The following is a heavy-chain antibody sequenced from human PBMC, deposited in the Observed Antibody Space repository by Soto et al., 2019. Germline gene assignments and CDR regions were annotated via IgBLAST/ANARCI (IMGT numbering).Heavy chain of an antibody. CDR2: IIPIFGTA. CDR3: ASHIAADGITTRYYYYYGMDV. CDR1: GGTFSSYA. V-gene: IGHV1-69*13. J-gene: IGHJ6*02. Sequence: ASVKVSCKASGGTFSSYAISWVRQAPGQGLEWMGGIIPIFGTANYAQKFQGRVTITADESTSTAYMELSSLRSEDTAVYYCASHIAADGITTRYYYYYGMDVWGQGTKVTVYS. D-gene: IGHD6-13*01.